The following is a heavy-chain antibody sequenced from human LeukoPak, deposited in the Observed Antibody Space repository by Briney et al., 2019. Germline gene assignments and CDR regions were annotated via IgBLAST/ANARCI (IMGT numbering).Heavy chain of an antibody. V-gene: IGHV3-23*01. D-gene: IGHD4/OR15-4a*01. CDR3: ARRFTNYLRHYYYYYMDV. Sequence: GGTLRLSCAAFGFSFSNYGMNWVRQAPGKGLEWVSGITGSGDRTYYADSVKGRFTISRDNSKNTVYLQMNSLRDEDTAVYYCARRFTNYLRHYYYYYMDVWGKGTTVTVSS. CDR1: GFSFSNYG. CDR2: ITGSGDRT. J-gene: IGHJ6*03.